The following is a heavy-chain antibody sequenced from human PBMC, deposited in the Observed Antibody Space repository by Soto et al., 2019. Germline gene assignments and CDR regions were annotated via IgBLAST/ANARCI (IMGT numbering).Heavy chain of an antibody. Sequence: QVQLQESGPGLVKPSETLSLTCTVSGGSISSYYWGWIRQPPGKGLEWIGYIYYSGSTNYNPSLKSRVTISVDTSKNQFSLKLRSVTAADTAVYYCARTLFGWGIWFDPWGQGTLVTVSS. CDR2: IYYSGST. V-gene: IGHV4-59*01. D-gene: IGHD3-10*02. CDR3: ARTLFGWGIWFDP. J-gene: IGHJ5*02. CDR1: GGSISSYY.